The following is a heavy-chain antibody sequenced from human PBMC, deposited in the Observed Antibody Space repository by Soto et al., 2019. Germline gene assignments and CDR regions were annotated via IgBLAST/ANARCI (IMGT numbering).Heavy chain of an antibody. D-gene: IGHD6-6*01. Sequence: PGGSLGLSCAASGFTVSSNYMSWVRQAPGKGLEWVSVIYSGGSADYADYVKGRVTISRDNSKKALYLQLNSLRAEDTAVYYCGRDQVSDAEDYYCGMDVWGRGTTVTVSS. J-gene: IGHJ6*02. CDR3: GRDQVSDAEDYYCGMDV. V-gene: IGHV3-53*01. CDR2: IYSGGSA. CDR1: GFTVSSNY.